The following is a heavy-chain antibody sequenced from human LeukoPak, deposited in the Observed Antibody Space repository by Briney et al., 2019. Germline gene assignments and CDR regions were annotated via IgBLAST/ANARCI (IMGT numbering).Heavy chain of an antibody. J-gene: IGHJ2*01. V-gene: IGHV3-21*01. CDR3: ARDRRGRTFGDPYWFFDL. CDR2: ISSSSNSI. CDR1: GFTFGDYP. Sequence: GGSLRLSCTASGFTFGDYPMRWFRQAPGKGLEWVSSISSSSNSIYYADSMKGRFTISRDNAKNSLYLQMNSLRAEDTAVYYCARDRRGRTFGDPYWFFDLWGRGTLVSVSS. D-gene: IGHD4-17*01.